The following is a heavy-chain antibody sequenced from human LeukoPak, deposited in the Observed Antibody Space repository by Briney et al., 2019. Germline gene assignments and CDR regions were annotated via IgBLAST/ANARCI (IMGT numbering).Heavy chain of an antibody. CDR1: GYTFTSYD. D-gene: IGHD2-21*02. V-gene: IGHV1-8*03. J-gene: IGHJ5*02. CDR2: MNSNSGNK. Sequence: GASVKVSCKASGYTFTSYDINWVRQATGKGLEWVGWMNSNSGNKGYAQKFQGRVTITRNNSISTAYMELSSLRSEDTAGYYCARRRVVVTAPPRYNWFDPWGQGTLVTVSS. CDR3: ARRRVVVTAPPRYNWFDP.